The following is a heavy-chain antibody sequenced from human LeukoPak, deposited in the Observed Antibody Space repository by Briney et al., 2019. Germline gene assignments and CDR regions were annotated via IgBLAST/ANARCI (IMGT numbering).Heavy chain of an antibody. J-gene: IGHJ4*02. D-gene: IGHD1-26*01. V-gene: IGHV1-69*13. CDR1: GGTFSSYA. Sequence: SVKVSCKASGGTFSSYAISWVRQAPGQGLEWMGGIIPIFGTANYAQKLQGRVTITADESTSTAYMELSSLRSEDTAVYYCASLVGATTDFDYWGQGTLVTVSS. CDR2: IIPIFGTA. CDR3: ASLVGATTDFDY.